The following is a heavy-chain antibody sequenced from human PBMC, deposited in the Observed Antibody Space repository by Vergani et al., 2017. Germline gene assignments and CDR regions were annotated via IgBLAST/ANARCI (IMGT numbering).Heavy chain of an antibody. CDR2: ISGHDHRT. V-gene: IGHV3-23*01. CDR1: GFRFREHG. Sequence: EVQLLESGGGSVQPGESLRLSCVASGFRFREHGMNWVRQAPGKGLEWVSGISGHDHRTVYAESVKGQFIISRDDSKNTLYLQMSSLRVEDTSIYYCAERYGDEGFSSFWGQGSLVTVSS. CDR3: AERYGDEGFSSF. J-gene: IGHJ4*02. D-gene: IGHD2-21*01.